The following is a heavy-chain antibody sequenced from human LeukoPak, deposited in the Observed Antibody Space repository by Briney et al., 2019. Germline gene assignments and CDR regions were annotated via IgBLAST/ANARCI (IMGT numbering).Heavy chain of an antibody. J-gene: IGHJ3*02. CDR2: IYYSGST. V-gene: IGHV4-59*08. CDR3: ARHVINYDILTGYGRDDAFDI. Sequence: PSETLSLTCTVSGGSISSYYWSWIRQPPGKGLEWLGYIYYSGSTNYNPSLKSRVTISVDTSKNQFSLKLSSVTAADTAVYYCARHVINYDILTGYGRDDAFDIWGQGTMVTVSS. CDR1: GGSISSYY. D-gene: IGHD3-9*01.